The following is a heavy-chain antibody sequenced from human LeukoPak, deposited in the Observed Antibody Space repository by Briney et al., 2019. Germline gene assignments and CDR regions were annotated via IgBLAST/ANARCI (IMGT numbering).Heavy chain of an antibody. J-gene: IGHJ3*01. CDR3: ARDRNYGGNSVPDALDV. CDR1: GFTFSSYS. CDR2: ISSSSSYR. V-gene: IGHV3-21*01. Sequence: GGSLRLSCAASGFTFSSYSMNWVRQAPGKGLEWVSSISSSSSYRYYGDSVKGRFTISRDNAKNSLYLQMNSLRAEDTAVYYCARDRNYGGNSVPDALDVGGQGTMVTVSS. D-gene: IGHD4-23*01.